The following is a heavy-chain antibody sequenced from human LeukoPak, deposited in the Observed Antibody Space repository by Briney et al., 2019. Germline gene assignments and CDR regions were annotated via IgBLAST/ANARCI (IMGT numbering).Heavy chain of an antibody. D-gene: IGHD6-19*01. CDR1: GYTFTSYG. V-gene: IGHV1-18*01. Sequence: ASVKVSCKASGYTFTSYGISWVRQAPGQGLEWMGWISAYNGNTNYAQKLQGRVTVTTDTSTSTAYMELRSLRSDDTAVYYCARHGIAVAGREGNWFDPWGQGTLVTVSS. CDR2: ISAYNGNT. J-gene: IGHJ5*02. CDR3: ARHGIAVAGREGNWFDP.